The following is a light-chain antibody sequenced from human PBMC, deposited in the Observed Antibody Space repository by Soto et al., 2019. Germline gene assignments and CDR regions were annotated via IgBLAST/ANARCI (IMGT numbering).Light chain of an antibody. CDR3: ISYKSRRTLEV. V-gene: IGLV2-14*01. Sequence: QSALTQPASVSGSPGQSITISCTGTSSDGGGYNYVSWYQQHTGKAPKLMIYDVSNRPSGVSNRFSGSKSGNTASLTISGLHAGDDAYYCCISYKSRRTLEVLGGGSKLAVV. CDR2: DVS. J-gene: IGLJ2*01. CDR1: SSDGGGYNY.